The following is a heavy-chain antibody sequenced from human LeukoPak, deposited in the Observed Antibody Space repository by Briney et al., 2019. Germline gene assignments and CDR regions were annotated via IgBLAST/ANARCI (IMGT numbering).Heavy chain of an antibody. CDR1: GGTFSSYA. CDR3: AKGKDIVVVPAAMPTWFDP. Sequence: SVKVSCKASGGTFSSYAISWVRQAPGQGLEWMGGIIPIFGTANYAQKFQGRVTITTDESTSTAYMELSSLRSEDTAVYYCAKGKDIVVVPAAMPTWFDPWGQGTLVTVPS. D-gene: IGHD2-2*01. CDR2: IIPIFGTA. J-gene: IGHJ5*02. V-gene: IGHV1-69*05.